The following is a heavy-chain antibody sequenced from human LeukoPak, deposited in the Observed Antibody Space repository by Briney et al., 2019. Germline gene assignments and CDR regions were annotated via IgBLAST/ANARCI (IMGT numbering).Heavy chain of an antibody. J-gene: IGHJ1*01. CDR3: ARDVVVVPAAIRPVGYFQH. V-gene: IGHV3-7*01. D-gene: IGHD2-2*01. CDR2: IKQDGSEK. CDR1: GFTFSSYW. Sequence: PGGSLRLSCAASGFTFSSYWMSWVRQAPGKGLEWVANIKQDGSEKYYVDSVKGRFTISRDNAKNSLYLQMNSLRAEDTAVYYCARDVVVVPAAIRPVGYFQHWGQGTLVTVSS.